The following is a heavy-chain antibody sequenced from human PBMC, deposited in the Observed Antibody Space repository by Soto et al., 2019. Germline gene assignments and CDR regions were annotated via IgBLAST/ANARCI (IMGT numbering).Heavy chain of an antibody. Sequence: QVQLVESGGGVVQPGRSLRLSCAASGFTFSSYGMHWVRQAPGKGLEWVAVISYDGSNKYYADSVKGRFTISRDNSKNTLYLQMNSLRAEDTAVYYCASDSSTYYYYDMDVWGQGTTVTVSS. CDR3: ASDSSTYYYYDMDV. J-gene: IGHJ6*02. CDR1: GFTFSSYG. D-gene: IGHD2-2*01. V-gene: IGHV3-30*03. CDR2: ISYDGSNK.